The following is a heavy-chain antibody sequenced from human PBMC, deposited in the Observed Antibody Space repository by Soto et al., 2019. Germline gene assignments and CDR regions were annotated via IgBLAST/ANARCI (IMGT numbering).Heavy chain of an antibody. CDR3: ARALGYSGYAGMDV. Sequence: QVKLVQSGGEVKKPGASVKVSCKASGYTFTIYGINWVRQAPGQGLEWMGWISPDNGNTNYAQKLQGRVTMTTDTSTSTAYMELRSLRSNSTAVYYCARALGYSGYAGMDVWGQGTAVTVSS. CDR1: GYTFTIYG. J-gene: IGHJ6*02. D-gene: IGHD5-12*01. CDR2: ISPDNGNT. V-gene: IGHV1-18*01.